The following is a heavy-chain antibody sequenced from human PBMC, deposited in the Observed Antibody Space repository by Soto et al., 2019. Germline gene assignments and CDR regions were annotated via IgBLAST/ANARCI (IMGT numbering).Heavy chain of an antibody. J-gene: IGHJ5*02. CDR2: IYWDDDK. Sequence: QITLKESGPTLVKPKQTLTLTCTFTGFPLTTPGVGVGWFRQPPGKPLEWLALIYWDDDKRYSPSLSSRLAIPKASPKNPGVLTLTNMDPVDTATYDVAHRAVATVGRGPPPLDPWGQGTLVIVSS. CDR3: AHRAVATVGRGPPPLDP. CDR1: GFPLTTPGVG. V-gene: IGHV2-5*02. D-gene: IGHD5-12*01.